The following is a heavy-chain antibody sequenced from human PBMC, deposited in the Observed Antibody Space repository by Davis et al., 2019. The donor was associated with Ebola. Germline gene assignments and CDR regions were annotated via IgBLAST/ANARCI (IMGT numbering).Heavy chain of an antibody. CDR1: GGSISSYY. CDR2: IDYRGST. J-gene: IGHJ6*02. V-gene: IGHV4-59*01. CDR3: ARDPHALGYCSGGSCSTYGMDV. Sequence: SETLSLTCTVSGGSISSYYWSWIRQPPGKGLEWIGYIDYRGSTNYNPSLKSRVPISVDTSKNQFSLKLSSVTAADTAVYYCARDPHALGYCSGGSCSTYGMDVWGQGTTVTVSS. D-gene: IGHD2-15*01.